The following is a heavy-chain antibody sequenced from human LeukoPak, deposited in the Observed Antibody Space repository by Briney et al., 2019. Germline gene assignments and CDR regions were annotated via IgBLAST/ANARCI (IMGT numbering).Heavy chain of an antibody. J-gene: IGHJ4*02. CDR2: ISSSGSTI. V-gene: IGHV3-48*03. Sequence: GGSLRLSCAASGFTFSSYEMNWVRQAPGKGLEWVSYISSSGSTIYYADSVKGRFTISRDNAKNSLYLQMNSLRAEDTAVYYCARGSVVVPRTYDYWGQGTPVTVSS. CDR1: GFTFSSYE. CDR3: ARGSVVVPRTYDY. D-gene: IGHD2-2*01.